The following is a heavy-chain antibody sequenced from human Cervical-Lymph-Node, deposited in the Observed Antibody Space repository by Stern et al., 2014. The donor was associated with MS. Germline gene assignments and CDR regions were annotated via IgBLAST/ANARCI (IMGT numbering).Heavy chain of an antibody. V-gene: IGHV3-73*01. CDR2: IRDKAHNYAT. J-gene: IGHJ6*02. D-gene: IGHD3-10*01. CDR1: GFMLSGSD. Sequence: EVQLVESGGGLVQPGESLKLSCEASGFMLSGSDIHWVRQAPGKGPEWVGRIRDKAHNYATGYAASVNGRFIASRDDSKNTAYLQMNGLKTEDSAVYYCTARVNLVTVDDKLYSYGLDVWGQGTTVIASS. CDR3: TARVNLVTVDDKLYSYGLDV.